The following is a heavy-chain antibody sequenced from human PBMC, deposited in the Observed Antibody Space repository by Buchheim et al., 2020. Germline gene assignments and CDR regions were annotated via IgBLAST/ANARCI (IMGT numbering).Heavy chain of an antibody. Sequence: EVQLVESGGGLVQPGGSLRLSCAASGFTFSSYWMHWVRQAPGKGLVWVSRTSSDGSSTTDADSVKGRFTISRDNAKNTLYLQMNSLRVEDTAVYYCARETHSSGYYFEYWGQGTL. V-gene: IGHV3-74*01. CDR2: TSSDGSST. J-gene: IGHJ4*02. CDR3: ARETHSSGYYFEY. CDR1: GFTFSSYW. D-gene: IGHD3-22*01.